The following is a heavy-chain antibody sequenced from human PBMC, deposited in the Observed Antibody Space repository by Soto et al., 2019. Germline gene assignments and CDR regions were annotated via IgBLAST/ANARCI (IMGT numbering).Heavy chain of an antibody. CDR3: AIAEERETYSSRTGSNWFDP. Sequence: QVQLQQWGAGLLKPSETLSLPCAVYGGSFNGYYWSWIRQPPGKGLAWIGEINHSGSTNYNPSTKRRVNISADTAKKQFSMKLSSVTAADTAVYYCAIAEERETYSSRTGSNWFDPWVQGTLVTVS. D-gene: IGHD6-13*01. V-gene: IGHV4-34*01. J-gene: IGHJ5*02. CDR2: INHSGST. CDR1: GGSFNGYY.